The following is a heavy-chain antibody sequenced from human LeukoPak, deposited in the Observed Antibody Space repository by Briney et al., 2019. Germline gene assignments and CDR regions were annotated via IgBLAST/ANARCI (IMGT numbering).Heavy chain of an antibody. CDR2: IWYDGSNK. V-gene: IGHV3-33*06. CDR1: GFTFSSYG. D-gene: IGHD6-13*01. J-gene: IGHJ6*03. Sequence: GRSLRLSCAATGFTFSSYGMHWVRQAPGKGLEWVAVIWYDGSNKYYADSVKGRFTISRDNSKNTLYLQMNSLRAEDTAVYYCAKEPYSSSWYRSYYYYYMDVWGKGTTVTVSS. CDR3: AKEPYSSSWYRSYYYYYMDV.